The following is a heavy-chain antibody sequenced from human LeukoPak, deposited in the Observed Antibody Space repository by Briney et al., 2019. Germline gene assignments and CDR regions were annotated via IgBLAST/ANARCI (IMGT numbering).Heavy chain of an antibody. Sequence: SETLSLTCAVYGGSFSGYYWSWIRQPPGKGLEWIGEINHSGSTNYNPSLKSQVTISVDTSKNQFSLKLSSVTAADTAVYYCARRSVETVMARPFDYWGQGTLVIVSS. D-gene: IGHD5-18*01. CDR3: ARRSVETVMARPFDY. J-gene: IGHJ4*02. CDR1: GGSFSGYY. CDR2: INHSGST. V-gene: IGHV4-34*01.